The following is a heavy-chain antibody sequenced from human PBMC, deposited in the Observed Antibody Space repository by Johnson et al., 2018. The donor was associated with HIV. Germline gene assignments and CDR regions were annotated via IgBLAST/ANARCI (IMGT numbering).Heavy chain of an antibody. V-gene: IGHV3-30*14. J-gene: IGHJ3*02. CDR1: GFTFDDYA. CDR2: ISYDGSNE. CDR3: ARDRVATEAFDI. Sequence: VQLVESGGGLVQPGGSLRLSCTASGFTFDDYAMNWVRQAPGKGLEWVAVISYDGSNEFYADSVKGRFTISRDNSKNTLFLQMNCLRPEDTAIYYCARDRVATEAFDIWGQGTMVTVSS. D-gene: IGHD5-12*01.